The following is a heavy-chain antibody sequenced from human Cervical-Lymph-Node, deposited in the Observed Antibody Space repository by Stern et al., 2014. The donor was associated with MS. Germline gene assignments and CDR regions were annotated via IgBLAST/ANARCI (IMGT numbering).Heavy chain of an antibody. CDR1: GFTFSTIW. CDR2: IKQDGSEK. J-gene: IGHJ4*02. V-gene: IGHV3-7*01. CDR3: ARNRPGYYFDY. Sequence: EVQLLESGGGLVQPGGSLRLSCTASGFTFSTIWMCWVRQAPGKGLEWVANIKQDGSEKYYVDSVKGRFTISRDNAKNSLFLQMNSLTAEDTAVYYCARNRPGYYFDYWGQGTLVTVSS.